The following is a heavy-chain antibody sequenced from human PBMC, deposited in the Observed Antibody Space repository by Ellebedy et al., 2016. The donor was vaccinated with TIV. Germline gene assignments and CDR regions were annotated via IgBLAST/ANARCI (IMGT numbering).Heavy chain of an antibody. D-gene: IGHD2-15*01. CDR1: GYSFTSYW. V-gene: IGHV5-51*01. J-gene: IGHJ5*02. CDR3: ARTPYCTGASCHNWFDP. CDR2: IYPGDSDT. Sequence: GESLKISCQGSGYSFTSYWIAWVRQMPGKGLEWMGFIYPGDSDTRYSPSFQGQVTISADRSISTAYLQWSSLKASDTAIYYCARTPYCTGASCHNWFDPWGKGTLVTVSS.